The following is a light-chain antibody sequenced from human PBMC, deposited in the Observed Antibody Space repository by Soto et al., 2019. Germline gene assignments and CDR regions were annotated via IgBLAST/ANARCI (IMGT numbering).Light chain of an antibody. V-gene: IGLV1-40*01. CDR2: GNS. CDR3: QSYDSRLSGWV. CDR1: SSNIRAGYD. J-gene: IGLJ3*02. Sequence: QSVLTQPPSVSGAPGQRVTISCTGSSSNIRAGYDVHWYQQLPGTAPKLLIYGNSNRPSGVPDRFSGSKSGTSASLAITGLQAEDEADYYCQSYDSRLSGWVFGGGTQLTVL.